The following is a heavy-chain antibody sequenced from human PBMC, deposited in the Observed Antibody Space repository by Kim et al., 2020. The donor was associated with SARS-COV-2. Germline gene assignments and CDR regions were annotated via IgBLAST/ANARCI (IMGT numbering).Heavy chain of an antibody. CDR1: GFTFDDYA. Sequence: GGSLRLSCAASGFTFDDYAMHWVRQAPGKGLEWVSGISWNSGSIGYADSVKGRFTISRDNAKNSLYLQMNSLRAEDTALYYCAKGRGAGRLSIAARHNYYGMDVWGQGTTVTVSS. CDR3: AKGRGAGRLSIAARHNYYGMDV. V-gene: IGHV3-9*01. J-gene: IGHJ6*02. CDR2: ISWNSGSI. D-gene: IGHD6-6*01.